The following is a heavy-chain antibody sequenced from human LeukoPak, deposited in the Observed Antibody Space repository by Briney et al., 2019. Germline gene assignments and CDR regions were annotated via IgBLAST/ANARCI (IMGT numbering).Heavy chain of an antibody. CDR2: IYYSGST. V-gene: IGHV4-59*01. CDR3: ARVQYYDSSGYHFDY. J-gene: IGHJ4*02. D-gene: IGHD3-22*01. Sequence: GSLRLSCTASGFTFGDYAMSWVRQAPGKGLEWIGYIYYSGSTNYNPSLKSRVTISVDTSKNQFSLKLSSVTAADTAVYYCARVQYYDSSGYHFDYWGQGTLVTVSS. CDR1: GFTFGDYA.